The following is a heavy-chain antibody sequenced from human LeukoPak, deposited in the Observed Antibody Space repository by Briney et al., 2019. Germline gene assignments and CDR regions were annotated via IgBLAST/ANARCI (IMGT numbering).Heavy chain of an antibody. CDR1: GDSISSGYY. Sequence: SETLSLTCTVSGDSISSGYYWGWIRQPPGKGLEWIGYIYYSGSTYYNPSLKSRVTISVDTSKNQFSLKLSSVTAADTAVYYCARADMVRGVIVLDYWGQGTLVTVSS. CDR3: ARADMVRGVIVLDY. CDR2: IYYSGST. J-gene: IGHJ4*02. D-gene: IGHD3-10*01. V-gene: IGHV4-38-2*02.